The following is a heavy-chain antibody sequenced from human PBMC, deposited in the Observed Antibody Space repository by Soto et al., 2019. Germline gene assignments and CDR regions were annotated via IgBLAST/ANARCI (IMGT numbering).Heavy chain of an antibody. Sequence: GGSLRLSCAASGFTFSSYDMHWVRQATGKGLEWVSAIGTAGDTYYPGSVKGRFTISRENAKNSLYLQMNSLRAEDTAVYYCARDRGGDGYKLTDYYYGMDVWGQGTTVTVSS. CDR3: ARDRGGDGYKLTDYYYGMDV. CDR2: IGTAGDT. CDR1: GFTFSSYD. D-gene: IGHD3-16*01. V-gene: IGHV3-13*01. J-gene: IGHJ6*02.